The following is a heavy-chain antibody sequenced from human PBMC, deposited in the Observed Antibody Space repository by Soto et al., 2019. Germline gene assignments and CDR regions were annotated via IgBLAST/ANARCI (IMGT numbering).Heavy chain of an antibody. CDR2: IIPIFGTA. CDR3: ARASAGIVVVPAARYYYYGMDV. Sequence: QVQLVQSGAEVKKPGSSVKVSCKASGGTFSSYAISWVRQAPGQGLEWMGGIIPIFGTANYAQKFQGRVTITADESKSTAYMALSSLRSEATAVYYCARASAGIVVVPAARYYYYGMDVWGQGTTVTVSS. CDR1: GGTFSSYA. V-gene: IGHV1-69*01. D-gene: IGHD2-2*01. J-gene: IGHJ6*02.